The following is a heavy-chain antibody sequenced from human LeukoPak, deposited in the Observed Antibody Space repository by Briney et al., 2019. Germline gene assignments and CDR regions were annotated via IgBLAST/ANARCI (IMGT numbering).Heavy chain of an antibody. CDR1: GFTFSSYS. CDR2: ISSSSSTI. CDR3: ARDVSYCSSTSCYSNYYYYYMDV. Sequence: GRSLRLSCAASGFTFSSYSMNWVRQAPGKGLEWVSYISSSSSTIYYADSVKGRFTISRDNAKNSLYLQMNSLRAEDTAVYYCARDVSYCSSTSCYSNYYYYYMDVWGKGTTVTVSS. J-gene: IGHJ6*03. D-gene: IGHD2-2*01. V-gene: IGHV3-48*01.